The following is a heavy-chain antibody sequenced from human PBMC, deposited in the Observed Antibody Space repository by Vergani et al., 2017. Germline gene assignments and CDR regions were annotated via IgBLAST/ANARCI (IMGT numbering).Heavy chain of an antibody. CDR3: ARGRGDNWYFDL. D-gene: IGHD3-10*01. Sequence: QLQLQESGPGLVKPSETLSLLCTVSGGSINPSSSLWGWIRQSPGKGREWIGSINYVGRTYYIPSLQSRATVFVDTSKNQFSLNLTSVTAADTAVYYGARGRGDNWYFDLWGRGTLVTVSS. J-gene: IGHJ2*01. CDR1: GGSINPSSSL. CDR2: INYVGRT. V-gene: IGHV4-39*01.